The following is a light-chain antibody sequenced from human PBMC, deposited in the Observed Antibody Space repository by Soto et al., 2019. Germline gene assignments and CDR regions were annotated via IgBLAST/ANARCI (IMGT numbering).Light chain of an antibody. CDR2: HAS. CDR1: QSVDSN. V-gene: IGKV3-15*01. Sequence: EIVMTQSPATLSVSPGERATLSCRASQSVDSNLAWSQQKPGQAPRLLIYHASTRATGVPARFSGSGSGTDFTLTISSLQSEDFATYYCQHLTSYPRTFGPGTKVDIK. J-gene: IGKJ3*01. CDR3: QHLTSYPRT.